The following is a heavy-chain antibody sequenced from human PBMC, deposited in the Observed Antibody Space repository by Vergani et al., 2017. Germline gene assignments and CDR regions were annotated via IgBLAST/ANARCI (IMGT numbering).Heavy chain of an antibody. CDR3: ASRTWSGSLDY. V-gene: IGHV3-23*04. J-gene: IGHJ4*02. CDR1: GGTFSSYA. CDR2: ISGSGGST. Sequence: VQLVQSGAEVKKPGSSVKVSCKASGGTFSSYAISWVRQAPGKGLEWVSAISGSGGSTYYADSVKGRFTISRDNSKNTLYLQMNSLRAEDTAVYYCASRTWSGSLDYWGQGTLVTVSS. D-gene: IGHD1-26*01.